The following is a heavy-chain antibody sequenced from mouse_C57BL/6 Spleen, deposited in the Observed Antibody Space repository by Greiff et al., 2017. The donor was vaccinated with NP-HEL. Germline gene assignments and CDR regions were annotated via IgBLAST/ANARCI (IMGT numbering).Heavy chain of an antibody. CDR1: GFNIRDDY. D-gene: IGHD1-1*01. CDR3: TTLYYYGSSYEVFAY. Sequence: VHVKQSGAELVRPGASVKLSCTASGFNIRDDYMHWVKQRPEQGLEWIGWIDPENGDTEYASKFQGKATITADTSSNTAYLQLSSLTSEDTAVYYGTTLYYYGSSYEVFAYWGQGTLVTVSA. J-gene: IGHJ3*01. V-gene: IGHV14-4*01. CDR2: IDPENGDT.